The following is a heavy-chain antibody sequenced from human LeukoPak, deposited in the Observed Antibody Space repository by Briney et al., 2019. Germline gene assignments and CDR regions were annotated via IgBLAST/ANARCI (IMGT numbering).Heavy chain of an antibody. CDR3: ARVHIAAAAGDYYFDY. V-gene: IGHV4-4*07. CDR1: GGSISSYY. Sequence: PSGTLSLTCIVSGGSISSYYWSWIRQAAGRGLEWIGRIYASGGTNNNPSLKSRVTMSVDTSKNQYSLKLSSVTAADTAMYYCARVHIAAAAGDYYFDYWGQGTLVTVSS. J-gene: IGHJ4*02. CDR2: IYASGGT. D-gene: IGHD6-13*01.